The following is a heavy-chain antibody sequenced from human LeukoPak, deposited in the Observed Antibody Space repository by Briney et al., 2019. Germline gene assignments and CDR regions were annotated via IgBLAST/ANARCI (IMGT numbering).Heavy chain of an antibody. CDR2: ISGSGGST. D-gene: IGHD3-22*01. V-gene: IGHV3-23*01. CDR1: GFTFSSYA. J-gene: IGHJ4*02. CDR3: ASFYDSSGYYYQTSEGFWKYFDY. Sequence: PGGSLRLSCAASGFTFSSYAMSWVRQAPGKGLEWVSTISGSGGSTYYADSVKGRFTISRDNSKNTMYLQMNSLRAEDTAVYYCASFYDSSGYYYQTSEGFWKYFDYWGQGTLVTVSS.